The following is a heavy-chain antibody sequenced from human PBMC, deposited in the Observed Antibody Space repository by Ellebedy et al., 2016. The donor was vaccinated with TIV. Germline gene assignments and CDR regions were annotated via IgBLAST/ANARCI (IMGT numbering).Heavy chain of an antibody. CDR3: AREENSGWDWVGKY. V-gene: IGHV3-30-3*01. CDR2: MSVDGSKE. Sequence: GESLKISXAASGFTFSDYAMHCVRQAPGKGLEWVTLMSVDGSKEYYADSVKGRFTVSRDNSKNTLYLQMNSLRTEDTAVYYCAREENSGWDWVGKYWGQGALVTVSS. J-gene: IGHJ4*02. D-gene: IGHD3-22*01. CDR1: GFTFSDYA.